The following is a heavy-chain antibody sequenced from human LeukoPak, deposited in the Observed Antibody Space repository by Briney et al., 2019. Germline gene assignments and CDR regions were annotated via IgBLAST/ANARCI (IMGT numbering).Heavy chain of an antibody. CDR1: GFIFSSNW. J-gene: IGHJ4*02. CDR3: ARVLRYFDWLTDYFDY. V-gene: IGHV3-7*04. CDR2: IKQDGSER. Sequence: PGGSLRLSCAVSGFIFSSNWMSWVRQAPGKGLEWVANIKQDGSERYYVDSVKGRFTISRDNAKNSLYLQMNSLRAEDTAVYYCARVLRYFDWLTDYFDYWGQRTLVTVSS. D-gene: IGHD3-9*01.